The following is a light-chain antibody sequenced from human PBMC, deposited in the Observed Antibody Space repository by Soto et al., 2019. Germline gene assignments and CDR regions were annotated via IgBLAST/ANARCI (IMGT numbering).Light chain of an antibody. CDR2: GNT. CDR3: QSYDSSLTTVV. Sequence: QAVVTQPPSVSGAPGQRVTISCTGSSSNIGAGYDVHWYQQLPGTAPKLLIYGNTNRPSGVPDRFSGSKSGTSASLAITGLQAEDAADYYCQSYDSSLTTVVFGGGTKVTVL. J-gene: IGLJ2*01. V-gene: IGLV1-40*01. CDR1: SSNIGAGYD.